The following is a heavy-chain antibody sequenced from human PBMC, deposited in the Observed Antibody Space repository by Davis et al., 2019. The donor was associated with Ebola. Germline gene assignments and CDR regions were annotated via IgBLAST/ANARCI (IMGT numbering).Heavy chain of an antibody. CDR1: GYSFTSYW. J-gene: IGHJ6*02. Sequence: GESLITSCQCSGYSFTSYWIGWVRQLPGKGLEWMGIIYPGDSDTRYSPSFQGQVTISADKSISTAYLQWSSLKASDTAMYYCARLGGYCSSTSCYDYYYYGMDVWGQGTTVTVAS. V-gene: IGHV5-51*01. D-gene: IGHD2-2*01. CDR2: IYPGDSDT. CDR3: ARLGGYCSSTSCYDYYYYGMDV.